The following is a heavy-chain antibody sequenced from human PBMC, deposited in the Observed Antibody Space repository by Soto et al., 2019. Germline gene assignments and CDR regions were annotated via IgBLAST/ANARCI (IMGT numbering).Heavy chain of an antibody. D-gene: IGHD6-19*01. J-gene: IGHJ5*02. V-gene: IGHV1-69*02. CDR1: GGTFSSYI. CDR2: IIPIVGIA. CDR3: ARGGVAGFDP. Sequence: QVQLVQSGAEVKKPGSSVKVSCKASGGTFSSYIISWVRQAPGQGLEWMGRIIPIVGIANYAQRFQGRVTITADKSTSTAYMEMSSLGSEDPAVYYCARGGVAGFDPWGQGTLVTVSS.